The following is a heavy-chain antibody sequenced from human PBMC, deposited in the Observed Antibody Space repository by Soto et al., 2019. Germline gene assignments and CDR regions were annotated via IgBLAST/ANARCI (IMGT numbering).Heavy chain of an antibody. Sequence: SETLSLTCDVAGYSISSGYYWNWIRQSPGKGLEWIGCVYYNGVTFYNKSLKSRVTMTVDTPRNHFSLRLTSVTATDTAMYFCARGVTGTLDFWGQGTLVTVSS. J-gene: IGHJ4*02. CDR3: ARGVTGTLDF. D-gene: IGHD7-27*01. CDR1: GYSISSGYY. V-gene: IGHV4-38-2*01. CDR2: VYYNGVT.